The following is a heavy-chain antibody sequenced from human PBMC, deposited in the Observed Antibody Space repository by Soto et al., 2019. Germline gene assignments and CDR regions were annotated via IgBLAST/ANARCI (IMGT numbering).Heavy chain of an antibody. J-gene: IGHJ5*02. V-gene: IGHV2-5*02. CDR2: IYWDDDK. CDR3: AHTLFGIYVSIANCFDP. Sequence: QITLKESGPTLVKPTQTLTLTCTFSGFSLSTSGVGVGWIRQPPGKALEWLALIYWDDDKRYSPSLKSRLTIAKPTPKNPIVLTWPNMDSLATATSYCAHTLFGIYVSIANCFDPWGPGTLVTVSS. D-gene: IGHD2-21*01. CDR1: GFSLSTSGVG.